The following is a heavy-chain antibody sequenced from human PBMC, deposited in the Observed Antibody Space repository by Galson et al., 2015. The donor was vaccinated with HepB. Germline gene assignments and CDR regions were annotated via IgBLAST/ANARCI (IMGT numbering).Heavy chain of an antibody. CDR1: GASVTTSGYS. J-gene: IGHJ5*01. V-gene: IGHV4-30-2*01. D-gene: IGHD2-2*01. CDR2: MHHSGNG. Sequence: LSLTCVVSGASVTTSGYSWSWIRQPPGKAPEWIGFMHHSGNGYYNASLKSRVTISIDASRNEISLKVNSVTAADTAIYYCVRVNSAYCSSGSCYGRLVTWFDSWGQGALVIVSS. CDR3: VRVNSAYCSSGSCYGRLVTWFDS.